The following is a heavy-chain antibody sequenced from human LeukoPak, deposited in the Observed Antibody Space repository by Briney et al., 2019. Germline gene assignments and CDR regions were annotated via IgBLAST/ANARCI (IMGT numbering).Heavy chain of an antibody. Sequence: GGSLRLSCAASGFTFSNAWMSWVRQAPGKGLEWVGRIKSKTDGGTTDYAAPVKGRFTISRDDSKNTLYLQMNSLKTEDTAVYYCTTFETAPPQSYGDYASGPVDYWGQGTLVTVSS. CDR3: TTFETAPPQSYGDYASGPVDY. CDR1: GFTFSNAW. CDR2: IKSKTDGGTT. V-gene: IGHV3-15*01. J-gene: IGHJ4*02. D-gene: IGHD4-17*01.